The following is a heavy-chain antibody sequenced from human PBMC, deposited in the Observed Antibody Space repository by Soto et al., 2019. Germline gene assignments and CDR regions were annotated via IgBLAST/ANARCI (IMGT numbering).Heavy chain of an antibody. CDR2: IKQGGSEK. V-gene: IGHV3-7*01. Sequence: EVQLVESGGGLVQPGGSLRLSCAASGFTFNTYWMNWVRQAPGKGLEWVANIKQGGSEKYYVDSVKGRFTISRDNAKNSLYLQMNSRRVEDTAVYYCARAAAGYYFDSWGQGTLVTVSS. J-gene: IGHJ4*02. CDR3: ARAAAGYYFDS. CDR1: GFTFNTYW. D-gene: IGHD6-13*01.